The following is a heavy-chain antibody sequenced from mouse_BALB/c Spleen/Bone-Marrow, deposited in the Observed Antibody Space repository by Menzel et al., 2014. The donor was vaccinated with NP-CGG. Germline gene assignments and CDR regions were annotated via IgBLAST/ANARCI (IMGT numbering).Heavy chain of an antibody. J-gene: IGHJ4*01. CDR1: GFTFTDYY. V-gene: IGHV7-3*02. CDR2: IRNKANGYTT. CDR3: AIDRKDISGYFYTMDY. D-gene: IGHD3-2*01. Sequence: EVKLVESGGGLVQPGGSLRLSCATSGFTFTDYYMSWVRQSPGKALEWLGFIRNKANGYTTEYSASVKGRFTISRDNSHSNFHLQMIPLREQDSASCYCAIDRKDISGYFYTMDYWGQGTTVTVSS.